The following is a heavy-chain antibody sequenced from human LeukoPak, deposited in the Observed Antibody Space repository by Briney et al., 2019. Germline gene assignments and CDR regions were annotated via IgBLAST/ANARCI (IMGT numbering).Heavy chain of an antibody. V-gene: IGHV3-21*01. Sequence: GGSLRLSCAASGFTFSSYSMNWVRQAPGKGLEWVSSISSSSSYIYYAASVKGRFTISRDNAKNSLYLQMNSLRAEDTAVYYCARERHSSGSDYWGQGTLVTVST. J-gene: IGHJ4*02. CDR2: ISSSSSYI. D-gene: IGHD6-19*01. CDR3: ARERHSSGSDY. CDR1: GFTFSSYS.